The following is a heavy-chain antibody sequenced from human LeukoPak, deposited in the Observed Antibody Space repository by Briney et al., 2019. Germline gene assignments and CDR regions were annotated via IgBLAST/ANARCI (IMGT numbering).Heavy chain of an antibody. CDR1: GGSFSGYY. Sequence: SETLSLTCAVYGGSFSGYYWSWIRQPPGKGLEWIGEINHSGSTNYNPSLKSRVTISVDTSKNQFSLKLSSVTAADTAVYYCARAYRIITIFGVVMSYYMDVWGKGTTVTVSS. V-gene: IGHV4-34*01. J-gene: IGHJ6*03. CDR2: INHSGST. CDR3: ARAYRIITIFGVVMSYYMDV. D-gene: IGHD3-3*01.